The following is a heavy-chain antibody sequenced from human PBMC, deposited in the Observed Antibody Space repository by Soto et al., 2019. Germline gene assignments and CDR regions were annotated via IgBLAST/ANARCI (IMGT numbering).Heavy chain of an antibody. CDR3: ARGYSISWQQLYYSDY. J-gene: IGHJ4*02. CDR2: IYYSGST. V-gene: IGHV4-30-4*01. CDR1: GGSISSGDYY. D-gene: IGHD6-13*01. Sequence: PSETLSLTCTVSGGSISSGDYYWSWIRQPPGKGLEWIGYIYYSGSTYYNPSLKSRVTISVDTSKNQFSLKLSSVTAADTAVYYCARGYSISWQQLYYSDYWGQGTLVTVSS.